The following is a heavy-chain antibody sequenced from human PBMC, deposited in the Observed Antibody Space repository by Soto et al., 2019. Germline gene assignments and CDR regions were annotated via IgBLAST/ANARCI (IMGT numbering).Heavy chain of an antibody. CDR3: ARSRGGYSGGWYGGGFDY. Sequence: ASVKVSCKASGYTFTSYAMHWVRQAPGQRLEWMGWINAGNGNTKYSQKFQGRVTITRDTSASTAYMELSSLRSENTAENYRARSRGGYSGGWYGGGFDYWGQGTLVTVSS. CDR2: INAGNGNT. CDR1: GYTFTSYA. J-gene: IGHJ4*02. V-gene: IGHV1-3*01. D-gene: IGHD6-19*01.